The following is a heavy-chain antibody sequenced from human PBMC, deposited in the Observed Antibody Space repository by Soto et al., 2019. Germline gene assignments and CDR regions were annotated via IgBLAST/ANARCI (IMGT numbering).Heavy chain of an antibody. V-gene: IGHV5-10-1*01. D-gene: IGHD3-22*01. CDR3: ARHNYYYDSSGQYRYYYGMDV. J-gene: IGHJ6*02. Sequence: GESLKISCKGSGDSFTSYWISWVRQMPGKGLEWMGRIDPSDSYTNYSPSFQGHVTISADKSISTAYLQWSSLKASDTAMYYCARHNYYYDSSGQYRYYYGMDVWGQGTTVTVSS. CDR1: GDSFTSYW. CDR2: IDPSDSYT.